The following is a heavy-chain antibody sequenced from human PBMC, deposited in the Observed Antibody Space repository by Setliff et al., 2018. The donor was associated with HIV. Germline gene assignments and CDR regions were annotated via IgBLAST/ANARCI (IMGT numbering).Heavy chain of an antibody. D-gene: IGHD5-12*01. Sequence: ASVKVSCKASGYTFTSYDINWVRQATGQGLEWMGWMNPNSGNTGYAQKFQDRVTITADESTTTVYMEMRSLTSGDTALYYCARGPLYGYDRGYFDYWGQGTLVTVS. J-gene: IGHJ4*02. CDR2: MNPNSGNT. V-gene: IGHV1-8*01. CDR3: ARGPLYGYDRGYFDY. CDR1: GYTFTSYD.